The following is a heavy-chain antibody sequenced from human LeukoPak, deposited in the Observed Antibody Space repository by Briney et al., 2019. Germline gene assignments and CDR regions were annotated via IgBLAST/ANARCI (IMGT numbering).Heavy chain of an antibody. V-gene: IGHV3-23*01. CDR3: AKGSGYSGYDPFDY. CDR2: IRGSGGST. D-gene: IGHD5-12*01. J-gene: IGHJ4*02. Sequence: GGSLRLSCAASGFTFSNYSMSWVRQAPGKGLEWVSSIRGSGGSTYYADSVKGRFTISRDNSKNTLYLQMNSLRAEDTAIYYCAKGSGYSGYDPFDYWGQGTLVTVSS. CDR1: GFTFSNYS.